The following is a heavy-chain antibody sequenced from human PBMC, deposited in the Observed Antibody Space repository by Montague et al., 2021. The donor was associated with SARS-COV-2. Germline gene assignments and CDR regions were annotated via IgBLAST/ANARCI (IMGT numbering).Heavy chain of an antibody. J-gene: IGHJ6*02. D-gene: IGHD4/OR15-4a*01. CDR1: GGSFSGYY. CDR2: INHSGST. Sequence: SETLSLTCAVYGGSFSGYYCTWIRQSPRKGLELIGEINHSGSTNYNPSLKSRATISVDTSKNQFSLKLSSVTAADTAVYYCACGELTTRGFIYYYGMDVWGQGTTVTVSS. V-gene: IGHV4-34*01. CDR3: ACGELTTRGFIYYYGMDV.